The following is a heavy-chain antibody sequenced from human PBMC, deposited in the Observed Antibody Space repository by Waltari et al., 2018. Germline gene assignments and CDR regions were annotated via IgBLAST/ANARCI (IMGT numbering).Heavy chain of an antibody. J-gene: IGHJ6*02. CDR3: ARGRSYGMDV. V-gene: IGHV3-30*03. Sequence: QVQLMESGGGVVQPGQSLRLSSAASGFAFNKFIFHWVRQAPGKGRGWVAYILNDGSETKYADFVRGRFSISRDNSENTVYLQMDTLNIEDTGVYYCARGRSYGMDVWGQGTLVTVSS. CDR1: GFAFNKFI. CDR2: ILNDGSET.